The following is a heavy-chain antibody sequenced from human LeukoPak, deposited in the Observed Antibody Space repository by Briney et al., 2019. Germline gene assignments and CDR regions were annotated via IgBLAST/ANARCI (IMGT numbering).Heavy chain of an antibody. CDR3: ARRGYHDYSGFDY. Sequence: GGSLRLSCAASGFTFSSSAMSWVRQAPGKGLEWVSSISGSGSGGSTYYADSVKGRFTISRDNAKNSLYLQMKSLRAEDTAVYYCARRGYHDYSGFDYWGQGTLVTVSS. D-gene: IGHD1-26*01. J-gene: IGHJ4*02. V-gene: IGHV3-23*01. CDR2: ISGSGSGGST. CDR1: GFTFSSSA.